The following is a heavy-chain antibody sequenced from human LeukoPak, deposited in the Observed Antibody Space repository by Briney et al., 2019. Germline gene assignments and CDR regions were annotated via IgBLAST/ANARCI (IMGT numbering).Heavy chain of an antibody. V-gene: IGHV3-23*01. CDR2: ISGSSGST. D-gene: IGHD5-18*01. J-gene: IGHJ5*02. Sequence: GGSLRLSCAASGFTFSSYAMSWVRQAPGKGLEGVSAISGSSGSTYYADSVRGRFTISRDNSKNTLHLQMNSLRADDTAVYYCAKGYTYGYAHDWFDPWGQGTLVTVSS. CDR3: AKGYTYGYAHDWFDP. CDR1: GFTFSSYA.